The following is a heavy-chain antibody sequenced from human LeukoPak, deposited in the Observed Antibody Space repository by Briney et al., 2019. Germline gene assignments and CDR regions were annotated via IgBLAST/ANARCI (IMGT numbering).Heavy chain of an antibody. Sequence: GGSLRLSRAASGFTFSSYAMSWVRQAPGKGLEWVSAIGTAGDTYYPGSVKGRFTISRENAKNSLYLQMNSLRAGDTAVYYCRAIFIAAAGNYGMDVWGQGTTVTVSS. CDR3: RAIFIAAAGNYGMDV. CDR1: GFTFSSYA. CDR2: IGTAGDT. J-gene: IGHJ6*02. V-gene: IGHV3-13*01. D-gene: IGHD6-13*01.